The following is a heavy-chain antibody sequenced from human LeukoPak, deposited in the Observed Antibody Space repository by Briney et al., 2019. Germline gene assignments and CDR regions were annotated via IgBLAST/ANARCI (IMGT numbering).Heavy chain of an antibody. CDR2: INTDGSST. J-gene: IGHJ4*02. V-gene: IGHV3-74*01. CDR3: AREYDFWSGSNFDY. D-gene: IGHD3-3*01. CDR1: GFTFSSYW. Sequence: GGSLRLSCAASGFTFSSYWMHWVRQAPGKGLVWVSRINTDGSSTSYADSVKGRFTISRDNAKNTLCLQMNSLRAEDTAVYYCAREYDFWSGSNFDYWGQGTLVTVSS.